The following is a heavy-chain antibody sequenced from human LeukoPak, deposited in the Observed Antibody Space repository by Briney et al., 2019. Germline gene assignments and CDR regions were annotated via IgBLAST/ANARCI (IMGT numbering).Heavy chain of an antibody. Sequence: GGSLRLSYAASGFTFNSYSMHWVRQAPGKGLEWVAVISSDASITYYADSVKGRFSVSRDNSKDTLYLQMNSLRGEDTAVYYCAKERQEGATPFDYWGQGSLVTVSS. D-gene: IGHD1-26*01. CDR3: AKERQEGATPFDY. CDR1: GFTFNSYS. V-gene: IGHV3-30*04. J-gene: IGHJ4*02. CDR2: ISSDASIT.